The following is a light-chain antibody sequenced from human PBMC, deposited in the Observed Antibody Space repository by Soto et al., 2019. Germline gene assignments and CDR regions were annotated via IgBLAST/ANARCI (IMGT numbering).Light chain of an antibody. CDR1: SSDVGGYNY. CDR3: GSYTSSSTYVV. J-gene: IGLJ2*01. CDR2: DVS. Sequence: QSALTQPASVSGSPGQSITISCTGISSDVGGYNYVSWYRQHPGKAPKLMIYDVSNRPSGVSNRFSGSKSGNTASLTISGLQAEDEADYYCGSYTSSSTYVVFGGGTKLTVL. V-gene: IGLV2-14*01.